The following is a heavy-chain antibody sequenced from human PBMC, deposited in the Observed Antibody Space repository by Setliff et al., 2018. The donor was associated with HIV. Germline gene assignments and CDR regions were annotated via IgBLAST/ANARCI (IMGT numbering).Heavy chain of an antibody. J-gene: IGHJ6*03. CDR3: ARHRDPPGTSWIYYYYYMDL. V-gene: IGHV4-61*09. Sequence: SETLSLTCTVSGGSISSGSYYWSWIRQPAGKGLEWIGHIYTSGSTNNNPSLKSRVTISVDTSKNQFSLKLSSVTAADTAVYYCARHRDPPGTSWIYYYYYMDLWGEGTTVTVSS. CDR1: GGSISSGSYY. D-gene: IGHD6-13*01. CDR2: IYTSGST.